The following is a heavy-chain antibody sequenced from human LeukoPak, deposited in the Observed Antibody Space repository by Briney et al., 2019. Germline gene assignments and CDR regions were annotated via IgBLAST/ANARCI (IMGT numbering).Heavy chain of an antibody. CDR3: VRSSYYDSSGYYPWEFDY. CDR2: ISYDGSNK. D-gene: IGHD3-22*01. V-gene: IGHV3-30*04. J-gene: IGHJ4*02. CDR1: GFTFSSYA. Sequence: GGSLRLSCAASGFTFSSYAMHWVRQAPGKGLEWVAVISYDGSNKYYADSVKGRFTISRDNSKNTLYLQMNSLRAEDTAVYYCVRSSYYDSSGYYPWEFDYWGQGTLVTVSS.